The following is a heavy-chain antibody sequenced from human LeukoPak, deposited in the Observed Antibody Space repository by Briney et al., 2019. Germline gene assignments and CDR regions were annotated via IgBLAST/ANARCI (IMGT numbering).Heavy chain of an antibody. CDR1: GFTFSSYG. CDR2: INGNGGGT. V-gene: IGHV3-23*01. Sequence: GGSLRLSCAASGFTFSSYGMSWLRQAPGKGLEWVSAINGNGGGTYYADSVHGRFTNSRDNSKNTLFLEMNSLRVEDTAVYYCAKESSGSSPDYWGQGTLVTVSS. CDR3: AKESSGSSPDY. J-gene: IGHJ4*02. D-gene: IGHD1-26*01.